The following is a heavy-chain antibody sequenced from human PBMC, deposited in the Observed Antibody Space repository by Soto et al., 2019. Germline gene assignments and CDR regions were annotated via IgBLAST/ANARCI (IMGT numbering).Heavy chain of an antibody. CDR3: ARESGNDFWSGYYIYYYYGMDV. CDR1: GYTFTSYA. Sequence: ASVKVSCKASGYTFTSYAMHWVRQAPGQRLEWMGWINPNSGGTNYAQKFQGRVTMTRDTSISTAYMELSRLRSDDTAVYYCARESGNDFWSGYYIYYYYGMDVWGQGTTVTVSS. J-gene: IGHJ6*02. D-gene: IGHD3-3*01. V-gene: IGHV1-2*02. CDR2: INPNSGGT.